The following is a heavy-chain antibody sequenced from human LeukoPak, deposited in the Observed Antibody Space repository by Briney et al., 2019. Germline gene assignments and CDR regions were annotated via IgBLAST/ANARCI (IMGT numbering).Heavy chain of an antibody. CDR1: GFTFSGSA. J-gene: IGHJ4*02. Sequence: GGSLKLSCAASGFTFSGSAMHWVRQASGKGLEWVGRIRSKANSYATAYAASVKGRFTISRDDSKNTAYLQMNSLKTEDTAVYYCARAARRTAGADYWGQGTLVTVSS. V-gene: IGHV3-73*01. D-gene: IGHD1-26*01. CDR3: ARAARRTAGADY. CDR2: IRSKANSYAT.